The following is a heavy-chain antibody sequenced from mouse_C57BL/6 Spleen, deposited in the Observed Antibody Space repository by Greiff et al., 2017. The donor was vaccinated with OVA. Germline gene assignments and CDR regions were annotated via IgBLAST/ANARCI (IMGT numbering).Heavy chain of an antibody. V-gene: IGHV1-80*01. CDR2: IYPGDGDN. D-gene: IGHD1-1*01. CDR1: GYAFSSYW. J-gene: IGHJ3*01. CDR3: SRHYYGSSYEDSY. Sequence: VQLQQSGAELVKPGASVKISCKASGYAFSSYWMNWVKQRPGKGLEWLGQIYPGDGDNNYNGKLKGKAKLTADNSSSTAYMQLISLPSEDSAVYFCSRHYYGSSYEDSYWGQGTLVTVSA.